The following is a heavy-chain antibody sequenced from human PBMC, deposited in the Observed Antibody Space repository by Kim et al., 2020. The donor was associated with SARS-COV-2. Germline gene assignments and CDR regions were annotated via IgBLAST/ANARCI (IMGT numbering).Heavy chain of an antibody. D-gene: IGHD2-15*01. CDR1: GGSISSYY. CDR3: ASSGGPSYYYYYGMDV. J-gene: IGHJ6*02. V-gene: IGHV4-59*01. CDR2: IYYSGST. Sequence: SETLSLTCTVSGGSISSYYWSWIRQPPGKGLEWIGYIYYSGSTNYNPSLKSRVTISVDTSKNQFSLKLSSVTAADTAVYYCASSGGPSYYYYYGMDVWGQGTTVTVSS.